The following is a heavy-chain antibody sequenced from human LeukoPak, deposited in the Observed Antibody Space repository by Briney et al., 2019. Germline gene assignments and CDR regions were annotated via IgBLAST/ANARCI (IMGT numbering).Heavy chain of an antibody. CDR3: TTKPCSSTSCYYYYGMDV. CDR1: GFTFSNAW. CDR2: IKSKTDGGTT. V-gene: IGHV3-15*01. Sequence: GGSLRLSCAASGFTFSNAWMSWVRQAPGKGLEWVGRIKSKTDGGTTDYAAPVKGRFTISRDGSKNTLYLQMNSLKTEDTAVYYCTTKPCSSTSCYYYYGMDVWGKGTTVTVSS. D-gene: IGHD2-2*01. J-gene: IGHJ6*04.